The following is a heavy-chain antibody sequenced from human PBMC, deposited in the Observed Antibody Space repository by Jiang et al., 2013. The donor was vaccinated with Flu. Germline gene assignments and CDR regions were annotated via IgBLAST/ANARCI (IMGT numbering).Heavy chain of an antibody. J-gene: IGHJ5*02. CDR1: GFTFSSSA. CDR3: AQGTGDHH. D-gene: IGHD7-27*01. Sequence: LLESGGGLVQPGGSLRLACEVSGFTFSSSAMSWARQVPGKGLEWVSAISGSGGSTYYADSVKGRFTISRDNAKNSLYLQMNSLRAEDTAVYYCAQGTGDHHWGQGTLVTVSS. V-gene: IGHV3-23*01. CDR2: ISGSGGST.